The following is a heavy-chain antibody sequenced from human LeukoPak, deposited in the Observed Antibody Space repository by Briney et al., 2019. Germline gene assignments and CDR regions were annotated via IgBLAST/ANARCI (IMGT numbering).Heavy chain of an antibody. CDR2: TSSSDAGT. V-gene: IGHV3-23*01. Sequence: GGSLRLSCAASGFTLSTYAMSWVRQTPGKGLEWVAATSSSDAGTYHADSVRGRFTISRDNSKNTLYLQMNSLSAEDTAVYYCAKNGDRGAYCSGGTCYPYYYYYMDVWGKGTTVTISS. CDR3: AKNGDRGAYCSGGTCYPYYYYYMDV. D-gene: IGHD2-15*01. J-gene: IGHJ6*03. CDR1: GFTLSTYA.